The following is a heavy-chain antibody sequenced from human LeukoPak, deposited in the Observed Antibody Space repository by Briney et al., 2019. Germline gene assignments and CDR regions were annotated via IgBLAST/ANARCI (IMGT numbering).Heavy chain of an antibody. J-gene: IGHJ6*02. Sequence: ASVKVSCKASGYTFTSYGINWVRQAPGQGLEWMGWISAYNGITNYAQNLQGRVTMTTDTSTSTAYMELRSLRSDDTAVYYCARGGDRTPRYGMDVWGQGTTVTVSS. D-gene: IGHD4-17*01. V-gene: IGHV1-18*01. CDR2: ISAYNGIT. CDR3: ARGGDRTPRYGMDV. CDR1: GYTFTSYG.